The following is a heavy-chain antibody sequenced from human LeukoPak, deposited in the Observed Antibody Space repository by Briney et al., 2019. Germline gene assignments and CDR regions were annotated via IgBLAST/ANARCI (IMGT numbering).Heavy chain of an antibody. CDR2: IFYSGST. J-gene: IGHJ6*03. Sequence: PSETLSLTCTVSGGSISTSSYYWGWVRQPPGKGLEWIGNIFYSGSTYYSPSLKSRVTISLDTSRNQFSLKLNSVTAADTAVYYCARDGRSFPSDFWSGYSMDVWGKGTTVTVSS. V-gene: IGHV4-39*07. CDR1: GGSISTSSYY. CDR3: ARDGRSFPSDFWSGYSMDV. D-gene: IGHD3-3*01.